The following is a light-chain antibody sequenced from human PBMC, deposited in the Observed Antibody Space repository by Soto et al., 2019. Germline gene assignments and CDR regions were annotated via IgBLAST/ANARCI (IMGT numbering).Light chain of an antibody. V-gene: IGLV2-14*01. J-gene: IGLJ2*01. Sequence: QSVLTQPASVSGSPGQSITISCTGTSSDVGGYNYVSWYQHHPGKVPKLMIYEVSNRPLGISNRFSGSKSGNTASLTISGLRSEDEADYYCSSYTTSYTQVFGGGTQLTVL. CDR3: SSYTTSYTQV. CDR2: EVS. CDR1: SSDVGGYNY.